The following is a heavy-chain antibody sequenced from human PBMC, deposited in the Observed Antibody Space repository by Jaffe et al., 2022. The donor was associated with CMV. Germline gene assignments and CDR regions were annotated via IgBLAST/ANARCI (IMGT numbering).Heavy chain of an antibody. Sequence: EVQLVESGGGLVQPGGSLRLSCAASGFTFSSYEMNWVRQAPGKGLEWVSYISSSGSTIYYADSVKGRFTISRDNAKNSLYLQMNSLRAEDTAVYYCAREAIAALSRYYYYMDVWGKGTTVTVSS. CDR1: GFTFSSYE. D-gene: IGHD6-6*01. CDR2: ISSSGSTI. V-gene: IGHV3-48*03. CDR3: AREAIAALSRYYYYMDV. J-gene: IGHJ6*03.